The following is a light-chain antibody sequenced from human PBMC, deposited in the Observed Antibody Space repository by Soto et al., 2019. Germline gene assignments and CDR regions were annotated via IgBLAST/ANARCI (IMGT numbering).Light chain of an antibody. Sequence: DLQRTQSPSTLPGSAGDRFPPTCRASQTISSWLAWYQQKPGKAPKLLIYKASTLKSGVPSRFSGSGSGTEFTLTISSLQPDDFATYYCQHYNSYSEAFGQGTKVDIK. CDR1: QTISSW. CDR2: KAS. V-gene: IGKV1-5*03. CDR3: QHYNSYSEA. J-gene: IGKJ1*01.